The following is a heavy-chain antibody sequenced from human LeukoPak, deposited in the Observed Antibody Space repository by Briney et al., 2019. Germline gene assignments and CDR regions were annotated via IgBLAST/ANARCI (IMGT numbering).Heavy chain of an antibody. CDR1: GYTFTYYY. D-gene: IGHD6-19*01. Sequence: GASVKVSCKASGYTFTYYYMHWVRQAPGQGPEWMGWINPDIGVTKYAQNFQGRVTMTRDTSISTAYMDLSRLRSDDTAVFYCVRDTSGSAWYEEDYWGQGTLVTVSS. J-gene: IGHJ4*02. V-gene: IGHV1-2*02. CDR2: INPDIGVT. CDR3: VRDTSGSAWYEEDY.